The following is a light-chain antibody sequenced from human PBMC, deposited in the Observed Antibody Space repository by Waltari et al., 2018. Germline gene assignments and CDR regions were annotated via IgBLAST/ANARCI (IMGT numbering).Light chain of an antibody. Sequence: SSELTQDPGVSVALGQTFTIMCQGDSLRTSYATWYQLKPGQAPVLVIYGKDKRPSGIPDRFSGYSSGTTSSLTITGAQAEDEADYYCSSRNGRADQVVFAGGTKVTVL. CDR2: GKD. J-gene: IGLJ3*02. V-gene: IGLV3-19*01. CDR1: SLRTSY. CDR3: SSRNGRADQVV.